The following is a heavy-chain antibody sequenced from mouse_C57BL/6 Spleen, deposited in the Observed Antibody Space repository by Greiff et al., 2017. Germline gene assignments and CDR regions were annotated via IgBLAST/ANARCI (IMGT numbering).Heavy chain of an antibody. D-gene: IGHD1-1*01. Sequence: QVQLQQSGAELVKPGASVKISCKASGYAFSSYWMNWVKQRPGKGLEWIGQIYPGDGDTNYNGKFKGKATLTADKSSSTAYMQLSSLTSEDSAVYFCARSQYYYGSSLYAMDYWGQGTSVTVSS. CDR3: ARSQYYYGSSLYAMDY. V-gene: IGHV1-80*01. CDR1: GYAFSSYW. J-gene: IGHJ4*01. CDR2: IYPGDGDT.